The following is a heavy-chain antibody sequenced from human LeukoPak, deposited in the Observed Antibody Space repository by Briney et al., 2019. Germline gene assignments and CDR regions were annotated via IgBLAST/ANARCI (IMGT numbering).Heavy chain of an antibody. D-gene: IGHD3-22*01. CDR2: INPNSGGT. CDR1: GYTFTGYY. Sequence: ASVKVSCKASGYTFTGYYMHWVRQAPGQGLEWMGRINPNSGGTNYAQKFQGRVTMTRDTSISTAYMELSRLRSDDTAVYYCAVPYYYDSSGYYLFDYWGQGTLVTVSS. J-gene: IGHJ4*02. V-gene: IGHV1-2*06. CDR3: AVPYYYDSSGYYLFDY.